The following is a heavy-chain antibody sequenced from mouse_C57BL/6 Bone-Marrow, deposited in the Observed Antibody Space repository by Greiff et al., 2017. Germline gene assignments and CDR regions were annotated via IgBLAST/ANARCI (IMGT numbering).Heavy chain of an antibody. CDR3: ARDTTVFDY. V-gene: IGHV1-26*01. CDR1: GYTFTDYY. J-gene: IGHJ2*01. D-gene: IGHD1-1*01. CDR2: INPNNGGT. Sequence: VQLQQSGPELVKPGASVKISCKASGYTFTDYYMNWVKQSHGKSLEWIGDINPNNGGTSYNQKFKGKATLTVDKSSSTAYMELRSLTSEDSAVYYCARDTTVFDYWGQGTTLTVSS.